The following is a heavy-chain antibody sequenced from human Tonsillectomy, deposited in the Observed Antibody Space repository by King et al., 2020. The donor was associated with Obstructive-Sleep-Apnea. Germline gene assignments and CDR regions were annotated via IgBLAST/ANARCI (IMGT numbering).Heavy chain of an antibody. CDR3: AGAGEIPPFYYYAMDV. V-gene: IGHV4-61*01. CDR1: GGSVTSGNYY. D-gene: IGHD3-16*01. CDR2: IYYSGTT. Sequence: VQLQESGPGLVKPSETLSLTCSVSGGSVTSGNYYWNWIRQPPGKGLEWIGYIYYSGTTNYNSSLKSRVTISKHTSKNQFSLRLSSMTAADTAVYFCAGAGEIPPFYYYAMDVWGPGTTVTVSS. J-gene: IGHJ6*02.